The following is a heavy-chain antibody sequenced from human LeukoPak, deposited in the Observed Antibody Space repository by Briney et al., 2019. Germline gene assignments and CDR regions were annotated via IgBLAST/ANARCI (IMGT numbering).Heavy chain of an antibody. CDR1: GGTFSSYA. J-gene: IGHJ4*02. Sequence: GASVKVSCKASGGTFSSYAISWVRQAPGQGLEWMGGIIPIFGTANYAQKFQGRVTITADESTSTAYMELRSLRSDDTAVYYCARGYSSSWYFDYWGQGTLVTVSS. V-gene: IGHV1-69*13. CDR3: ARGYSSSWYFDY. D-gene: IGHD6-13*01. CDR2: IIPIFGTA.